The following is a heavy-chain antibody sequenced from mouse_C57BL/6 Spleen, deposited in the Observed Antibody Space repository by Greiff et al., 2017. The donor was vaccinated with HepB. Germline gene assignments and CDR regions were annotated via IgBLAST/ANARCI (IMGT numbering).Heavy chain of an antibody. Sequence: QVQLQQPGAELVMPGASVKLSCKASGYTFTSYWMHWVKQRPGQGLEWIGEIDPSDSYTNYNQKFKGKSTLTVDKSSSTAYMQLSSLTSEDSAVYSCARTPYYYGCMDYWGQGTSVTVSS. V-gene: IGHV1-69*01. J-gene: IGHJ4*01. CDR2: IDPSDSYT. D-gene: IGHD1-1*01. CDR3: ARTPYYYGCMDY. CDR1: GYTFTSYW.